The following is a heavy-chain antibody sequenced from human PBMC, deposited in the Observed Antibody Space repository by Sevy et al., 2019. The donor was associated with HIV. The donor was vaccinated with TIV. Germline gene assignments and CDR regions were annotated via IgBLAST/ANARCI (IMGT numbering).Heavy chain of an antibody. D-gene: IGHD3-22*01. Sequence: ASVKVSCKASGYTFTEYYVHWLRQAPGQGLEWMGWINPQTGGTYFAKKFQDRVTLTTATSINEVYMELSGLKFDDTAVFYCARMGDYFDTSGYYPLKYWGLGTLVTVSS. J-gene: IGHJ4*02. CDR2: INPQTGGT. V-gene: IGHV1-2*02. CDR1: GYTFTEYY. CDR3: ARMGDYFDTSGYYPLKY.